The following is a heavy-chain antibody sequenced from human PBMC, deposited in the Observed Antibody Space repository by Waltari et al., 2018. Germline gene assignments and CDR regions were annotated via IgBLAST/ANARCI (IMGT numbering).Heavy chain of an antibody. D-gene: IGHD6-13*01. CDR3: ARGGQETRFSSWYHTVGYYYYYGMDV. Sequence: QVQLVQSGAEVKKPGASVKVSCKASGYTFTSYDINWVRQATGQGLEWMGWMNPNSGNTGYAQKFQGRVTITRNTSISTAYMELSSLRSEDTAVYYCARGGQETRFSSWYHTVGYYYYYGMDVWGQGTTVTVSS. V-gene: IGHV1-8*03. CDR1: GYTFTSYD. CDR2: MNPNSGNT. J-gene: IGHJ6*02.